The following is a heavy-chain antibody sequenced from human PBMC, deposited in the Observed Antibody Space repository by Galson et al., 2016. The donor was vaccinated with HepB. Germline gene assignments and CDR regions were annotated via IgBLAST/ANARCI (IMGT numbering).Heavy chain of an antibody. CDR2: IFPGDSDT. V-gene: IGHV5-51*01. D-gene: IGHD5-24*01. Sequence: QSGAEAKKPGESLRISCKGSGYNFANYCMGWVRQMPGRGLEWRGIIFPGDSDTRYSQSLEGQVTISAYTSLSTAYLQWRSLKASDTATYYCARTISLLRGVVRGMDVWGQGTTVTVSS. J-gene: IGHJ6*02. CDR1: GYNFANYC. CDR3: ARTISLLRGVVRGMDV.